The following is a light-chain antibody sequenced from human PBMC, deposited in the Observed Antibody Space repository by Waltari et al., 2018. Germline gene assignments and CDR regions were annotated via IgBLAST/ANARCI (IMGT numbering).Light chain of an antibody. J-gene: IGLJ3*02. CDR1: RSVVGGWPY. CDR2: DVT. V-gene: IGLV2-11*01. Sequence: QSALTQPRSVSGSPGQAVTISCTGTRSVVGGWPYVSWYRQYPGRAPQALIYDVTKRPSGVPDRFSGAKSGNTASLTISGLQVEDEADYFCSSYAGSHVVFGGGTNLTVL. CDR3: SSYAGSHVV.